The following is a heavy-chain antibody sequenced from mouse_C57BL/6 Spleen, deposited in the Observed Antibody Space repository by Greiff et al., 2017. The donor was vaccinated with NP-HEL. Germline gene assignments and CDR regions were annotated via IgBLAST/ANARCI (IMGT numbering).Heavy chain of an antibody. Sequence: EVQLVESGGGLVKPGGSLKLSCAASGFTFSDYGMHWVRQAPEKGLEWVAYISSGSSTIYYADTVKGRFTISRDNAMNTLFLQMTSLRSEDTAMYYCARRYYGSSGWYFDVWGTGTTVTVSS. D-gene: IGHD1-1*01. V-gene: IGHV5-17*01. J-gene: IGHJ1*03. CDR1: GFTFSDYG. CDR2: ISSGSSTI. CDR3: ARRYYGSSGWYFDV.